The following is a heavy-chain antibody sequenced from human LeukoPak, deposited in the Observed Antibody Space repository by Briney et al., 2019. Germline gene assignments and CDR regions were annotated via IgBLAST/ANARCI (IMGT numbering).Heavy chain of an antibody. J-gene: IGHJ5*02. D-gene: IGHD5/OR15-5a*01. CDR2: IYPGDSDT. Sequence: GESLKISCKGSGYSFTNYRIGWVRQMPGKGLERMGTIYPGDSDTRYSPSFQGQVTISVDKSISTAYLQWSSLKASDTAMYYCARRRTLRLDAFDPWGQGTLVTVSS. CDR1: GYSFTNYR. V-gene: IGHV5-51*01. CDR3: ARRRTLRLDAFDP.